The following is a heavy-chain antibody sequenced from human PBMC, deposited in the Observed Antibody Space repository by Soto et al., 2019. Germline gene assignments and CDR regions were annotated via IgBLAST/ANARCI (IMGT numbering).Heavy chain of an antibody. Sequence: QVQLVQSGAEVREPGSSVKVSCEASGGTFRSYAINWVRQAPGQGLEWMGGIIPMFGKPNYAEKFLGRVTISADESTRTAYMEVTRLKSEDTAVYYCARSMETNYFYCMDVWGLGTKVTVS. V-gene: IGHV1-69*01. J-gene: IGHJ6*02. CDR1: GGTFRSYA. CDR3: ARSMETNYFYCMDV. CDR2: IIPMFGKP. D-gene: IGHD2-8*01.